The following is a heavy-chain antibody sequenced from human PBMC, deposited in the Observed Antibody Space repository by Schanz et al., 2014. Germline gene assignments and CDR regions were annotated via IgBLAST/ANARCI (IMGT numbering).Heavy chain of an antibody. CDR3: AKDLLPWNDPRPFDY. J-gene: IGHJ4*02. D-gene: IGHD1-1*01. CDR1: GFNFGHYG. Sequence: QVQLVESGGGLVRPGGSLRLSCVASGFNFGHYGINWVRQASGKGLEWVAFMPFDYSSQYYADSVKGRFTISRDNSRNTLYLQMNSLTGDDTAMYFCAKDLLPWNDPRPFDYWGRGTLVTVSS. V-gene: IGHV3-30*02. CDR2: MPFDYSSQ.